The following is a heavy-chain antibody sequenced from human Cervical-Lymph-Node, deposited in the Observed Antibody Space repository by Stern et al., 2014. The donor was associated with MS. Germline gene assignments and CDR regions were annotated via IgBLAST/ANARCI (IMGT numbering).Heavy chain of an antibody. J-gene: IGHJ4*02. CDR2: ISYDGTSI. CDR1: GIAFSGYA. Sequence: VQLVESGGRVVQPGRSLRLSCAASGIAFSGYAMHWVRQAPGKGLGWVAFISYDGTSIYYTDSVRGRFTISRDNSKTTLYLQLSSLRPEDTAVYYCARQDQRLVTFDNWGQGTLVTVSS. V-gene: IGHV3-30*04. CDR3: ARQDQRLVTFDN. D-gene: IGHD6-13*01.